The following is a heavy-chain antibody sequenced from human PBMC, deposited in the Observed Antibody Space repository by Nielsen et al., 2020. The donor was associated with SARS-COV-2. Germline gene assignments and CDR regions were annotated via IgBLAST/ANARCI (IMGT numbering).Heavy chain of an antibody. CDR3: AKDGSADYYDSSGYGWFDP. J-gene: IGHJ5*02. CDR2: ISWNSGSI. V-gene: IGHV3-9*01. D-gene: IGHD3-22*01. CDR1: GFTFDDYA. Sequence: SLKISCAASGFTFDDYAMHWVRQAPGKGLEWVSGISWNSGSIGYADSVKGRFTISRDNAKNSLYLQMNSLRAEDTALYYCAKDGSADYYDSSGYGWFDPWGQGTLVTVSS.